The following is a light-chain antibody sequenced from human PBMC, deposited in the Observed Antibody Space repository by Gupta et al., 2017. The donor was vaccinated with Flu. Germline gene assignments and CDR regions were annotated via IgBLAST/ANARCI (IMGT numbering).Light chain of an antibody. CDR3: QQSYSTPIT. CDR1: QSISSY. Sequence: DIQMTQSPSSLSASLGDRVTITCRASQSISSYLNWYQQKPGKAPKLLIYAASTLQSGVPSRFSGSGSGTDFTLTISSLQPEDFATYYCQQSYSTPITFGQGTQLEIK. J-gene: IGKJ5*01. V-gene: IGKV1-39*01. CDR2: AAS.